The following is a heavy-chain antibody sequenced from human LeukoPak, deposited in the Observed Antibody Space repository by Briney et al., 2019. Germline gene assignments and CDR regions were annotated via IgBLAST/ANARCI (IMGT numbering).Heavy chain of an antibody. CDR3: ARGAGDCSSTSCYKGYYYYGMDV. CDR2: IIPIFGIA. J-gene: IGHJ6*02. Sequence: SVKVSCKASGGTFSSYAISWVRQAPGQGLEWMGRIIPIFGIANYAQKFQGGVTITADKSTSTAYMELSSLRSEDTAVYYCARGAGDCSSTSCYKGYYYYGMDVWGQGTTVTVSS. D-gene: IGHD2-2*02. V-gene: IGHV1-69*04. CDR1: GGTFSSYA.